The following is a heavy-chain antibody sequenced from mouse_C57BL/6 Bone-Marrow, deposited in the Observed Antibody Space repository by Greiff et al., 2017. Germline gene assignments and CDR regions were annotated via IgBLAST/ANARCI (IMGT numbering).Heavy chain of an antibody. Sequence: QVQLQQPGAELVKPGASVKLSCKASGYTFTSYWMHWVKQRPGRGLEWIGRIDPNSGGTKYNEKFKSKATLTVDKPSSTAYMQLSRLTSEDSSVYYCARNYYGRSYNWYFDVWGKGTTVTVSS. J-gene: IGHJ1*03. D-gene: IGHD1-1*01. CDR1: GYTFTSYW. V-gene: IGHV1-72*01. CDR2: IDPNSGGT. CDR3: ARNYYGRSYNWYFDV.